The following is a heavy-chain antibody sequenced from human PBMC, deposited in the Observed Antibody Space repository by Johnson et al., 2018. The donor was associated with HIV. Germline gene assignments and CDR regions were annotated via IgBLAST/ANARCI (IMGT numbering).Heavy chain of an antibody. CDR1: GFTFSSFG. J-gene: IGHJ3*02. Sequence: VQLVESGGGVVQPGRSLRLSCAASGFTFSSFGMHWVRQAPGKGLEWVAFIRYDGSNKYYADSVKGRFTISRDNSKNTLYLQMNSLRAEDTAVYYCARDPDDYGGRDAFDIWGQGTMVTISS. D-gene: IGHD4-23*01. CDR2: IRYDGSNK. V-gene: IGHV3-30*02. CDR3: ARDPDDYGGRDAFDI.